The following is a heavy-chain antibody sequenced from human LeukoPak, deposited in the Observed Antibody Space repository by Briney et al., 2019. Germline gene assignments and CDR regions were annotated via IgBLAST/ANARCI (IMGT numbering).Heavy chain of an antibody. Sequence: SETLSLTCTVSGGSISSYYWSWIRLPPGKGLEWIGYLSKSGNTNYSPSLKSRVTIFGDTSKNQFFLKLSSVTAADTAVYYCARARYVNSFYAFDIWGQGTLVAVSS. V-gene: IGHV4-59*01. CDR2: LSKSGNT. CDR3: ARARYVNSFYAFDI. D-gene: IGHD3-9*01. CDR1: GGSISSYY. J-gene: IGHJ3*02.